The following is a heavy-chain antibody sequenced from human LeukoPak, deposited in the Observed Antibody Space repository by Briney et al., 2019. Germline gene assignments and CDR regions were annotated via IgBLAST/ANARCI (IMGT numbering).Heavy chain of an antibody. D-gene: IGHD5-24*01. Sequence: GGSLRLSCAASGFTFSSYAMSWVRQAPGKGLEWVSAISGNGGSTYYADSVKGRFTISRDNSKNTLYLQMNSLRAEDTALYYCAKVAEMDTILGKFDNWGQGTLVTVSS. V-gene: IGHV3-23*01. J-gene: IGHJ5*02. CDR1: GFTFSSYA. CDR2: ISGNGGST. CDR3: AKVAEMDTILGKFDN.